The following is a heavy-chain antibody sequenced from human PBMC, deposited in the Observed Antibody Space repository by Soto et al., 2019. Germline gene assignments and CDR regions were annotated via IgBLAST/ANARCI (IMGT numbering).Heavy chain of an antibody. CDR1: GGTFSSYA. J-gene: IGHJ5*02. D-gene: IGHD2-2*01. CDR2: IIPIFGTA. Sequence: QVQLVQSGAEVKKPGSSVKVSCTASGGTFSSYAISWVRQAPGQGLEWMGGIIPIFGTANYAQKFQGRVTITADESTSTAYMELSSLRSEDTAVYYCARDPEYCSSTSCQLVWGQNWFDPWGQGTLVTVSS. CDR3: ARDPEYCSSTSCQLVWGQNWFDP. V-gene: IGHV1-69*01.